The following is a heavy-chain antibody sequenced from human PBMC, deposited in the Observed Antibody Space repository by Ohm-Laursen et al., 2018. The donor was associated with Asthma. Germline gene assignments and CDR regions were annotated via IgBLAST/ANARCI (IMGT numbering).Heavy chain of an antibody. D-gene: IGHD3-10*01. Sequence: SLRLSCAAPGFTFSGYWMQWVRQAPGKGLVWGSRINSDGSSTTYADSVRGRFTISRDNAKNTLYLQINSLRAEDTAVYYCARDYYGSGAYWGQGTLVTVSS. V-gene: IGHV3-74*01. CDR3: ARDYYGSGAY. CDR1: GFTFSGYW. CDR2: INSDGSST. J-gene: IGHJ4*02.